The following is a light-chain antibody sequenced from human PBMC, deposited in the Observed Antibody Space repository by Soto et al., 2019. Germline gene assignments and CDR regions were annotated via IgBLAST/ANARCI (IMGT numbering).Light chain of an antibody. Sequence: QSVLTQSPSASASLGASVKLTCTLSSGHSSNAIAWHQQKPEKGPRYLMNVNSDGSHIKGHGIPDRFSGSSSGAERYLTISSLQSEDEADYYCQTWGTGIPVVFGGGTQLTVL. J-gene: IGLJ7*01. CDR1: SGHSSNA. CDR3: QTWGTGIPVV. V-gene: IGLV4-69*01. CDR2: VNSDGSH.